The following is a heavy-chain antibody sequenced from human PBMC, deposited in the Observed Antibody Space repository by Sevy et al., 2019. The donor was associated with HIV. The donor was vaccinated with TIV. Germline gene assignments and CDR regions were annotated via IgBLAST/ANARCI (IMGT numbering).Heavy chain of an antibody. J-gene: IGHJ5*02. CDR1: GYTFTSYD. V-gene: IGHV1-8*01. CDR2: MNPNSGNT. D-gene: IGHD3-16*02. CDR3: ARARGIRYVWGSYRHNWFDP. Sequence: ASVKVSCKASGYTFTSYDINWVRQATGQGLEWMGWMNPNSGNTGYAQKFQGRVTMTRNTSISTAYMERSSLRSEDTAVYYCARARGIRYVWGSYRHNWFDPWGQGTLVTVSS.